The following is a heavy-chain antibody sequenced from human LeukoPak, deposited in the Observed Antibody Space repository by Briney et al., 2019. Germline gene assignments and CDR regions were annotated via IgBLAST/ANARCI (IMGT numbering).Heavy chain of an antibody. CDR2: VYHNGNT. Sequence: PSETLSLTCTVSGGLITEYHWTWIRQSPGKGLEWIGYVYHNGNTDYNPSLKSRVTISLDASKNQFSLRLRSVTAADTAVYYCAGGKQHRASNNWFDPGGQGPLVTVSS. J-gene: IGHJ5*02. D-gene: IGHD6-13*01. CDR3: AGGKQHRASNNWFDP. V-gene: IGHV4-59*01. CDR1: GGLITEYH.